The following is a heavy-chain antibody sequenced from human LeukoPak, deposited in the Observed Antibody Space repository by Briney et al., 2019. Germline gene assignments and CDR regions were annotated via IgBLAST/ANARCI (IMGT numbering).Heavy chain of an antibody. CDR1: GYTLTELS. V-gene: IGHV1-18*01. CDR3: ARGAGGAFDI. J-gene: IGHJ3*02. D-gene: IGHD3-16*01. CDR2: ISAYNGNT. Sequence: ASVKVSCKVSGYTLTELSIHWVRQAPGQGLEWMGWISAYNGNTNYAQKLQGRVTMTTDTSTSTAYMELRSLRSDDTAVYYCARGAGGAFDIWGQGTMVTVSS.